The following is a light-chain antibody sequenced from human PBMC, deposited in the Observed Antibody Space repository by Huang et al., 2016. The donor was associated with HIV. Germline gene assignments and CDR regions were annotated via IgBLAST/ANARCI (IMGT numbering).Light chain of an antibody. CDR2: DAS. J-gene: IGKJ1*01. CDR1: QSVSSY. V-gene: IGKV3-11*01. CDR3: QQRSNWPRT. Sequence: EIVLTQSPATLSLSPGERATLSCRASQSVSSYLAWYQQKPGQAPRPLIYDASSRAAGIPARFRGSGSGTDFTLTISSLEPEDFAVYYCQQRSNWPRTFGQGTKVEIK.